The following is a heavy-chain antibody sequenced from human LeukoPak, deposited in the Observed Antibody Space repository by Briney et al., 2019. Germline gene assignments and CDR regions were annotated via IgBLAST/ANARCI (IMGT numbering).Heavy chain of an antibody. V-gene: IGHV4-30-2*01. CDR2: IYHSGST. J-gene: IGHJ4*02. D-gene: IGHD1-26*01. Sequence: KPSETLSLTCAVSGGSISSGGYSWSWIRQPPGKGLEWIGYIYHSGSTYYNPSLKSRVTISVDRSKNQFPLKLSSVTAADTAVYYCARERSGSYYDYWGQGTLVTVSS. CDR3: ARERSGSYYDY. CDR1: GGSISSGGYS.